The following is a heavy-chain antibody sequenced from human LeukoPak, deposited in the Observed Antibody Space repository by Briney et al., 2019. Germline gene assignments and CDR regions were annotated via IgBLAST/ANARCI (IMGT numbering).Heavy chain of an antibody. CDR2: INPKSGDT. V-gene: IGHV1-2*02. Sequence: GASVKVSCKASGYTFTDYHIHWVRQAPGQGLEWMGWINPKSGDTDYLQKFQGRLTVTRDTSISTAYMELSRLTSDDTAMYYCARIEPKWLPLDYWGQGALVTVSS. CDR3: ARIEPKWLPLDY. CDR1: GYTFTDYH. D-gene: IGHD5-24*01. J-gene: IGHJ4*02.